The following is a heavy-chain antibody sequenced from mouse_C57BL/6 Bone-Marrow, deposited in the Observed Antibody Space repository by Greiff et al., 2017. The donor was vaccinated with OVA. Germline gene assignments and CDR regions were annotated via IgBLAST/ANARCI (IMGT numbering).Heavy chain of an antibody. CDR2: IHTNSGST. CDR3: ARFITTVVATRDYFDY. CDR1: GYTFTSYW. J-gene: IGHJ2*01. Sequence: QVQLQQPGAELVKPGASVKLSCKASGYTFTSYWMHWVKQRPGQGLEWIGMIHTNSGSTNYNEKFKSKDTLTVDKSSSTAYMQLSSLTSEDSAVYYCARFITTVVATRDYFDYWGQGTTLTVSS. D-gene: IGHD1-1*01. V-gene: IGHV1-64*01.